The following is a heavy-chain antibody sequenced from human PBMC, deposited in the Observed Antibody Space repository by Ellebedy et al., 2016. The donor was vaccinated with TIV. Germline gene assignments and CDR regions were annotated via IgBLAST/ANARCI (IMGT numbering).Heavy chain of an antibody. J-gene: IGHJ2*01. D-gene: IGHD3-22*01. CDR2: ISWNSGSV. V-gene: IGHV3-9*01. CDR1: GFNFDDYA. Sequence: SLKISCAASGFNFDDYAMHWVRQAPGKDLEWVSGISWNSGSVNYADSVKGRFTISRDNVNDSLHLQMNSLRPEDTAFYYCVKDKSVSGFSSWFFDLWGRGTLVTVSS. CDR3: VKDKSVSGFSSWFFDL.